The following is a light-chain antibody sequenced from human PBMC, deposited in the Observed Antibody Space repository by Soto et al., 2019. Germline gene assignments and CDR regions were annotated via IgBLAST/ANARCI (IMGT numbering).Light chain of an antibody. V-gene: IGKV1-12*01. CDR3: QQADTFPIT. CDR1: QGISRS. J-gene: IGKJ5*01. Sequence: DIQMTQSPSSLSASVGDRVTISCQASQGISRSLAWYQQKPGKAPKLLIYAASSLQSGVPSRFSGSGFGTDFTLTISSLQPEDSAIYYCQQADTFPITFGQGTRLEIK. CDR2: AAS.